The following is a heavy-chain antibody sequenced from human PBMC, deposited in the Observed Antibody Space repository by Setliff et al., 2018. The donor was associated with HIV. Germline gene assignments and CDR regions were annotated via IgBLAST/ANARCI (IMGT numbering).Heavy chain of an antibody. Sequence: SETLSLTCTVSGGSISSSSHYWGWIRQPPGKGLEWIGSIYYSGGTYYNPSLKSRITISVDKSKNQFSLKLSSVTAADTAVYYCARVSRGGSSPGWFDPWGQGTLVTVSS. CDR3: ARVSRGGSSPGWFDP. D-gene: IGHD6-6*01. CDR1: GGSISSSSHY. CDR2: IYYSGGT. V-gene: IGHV4-39*07. J-gene: IGHJ5*02.